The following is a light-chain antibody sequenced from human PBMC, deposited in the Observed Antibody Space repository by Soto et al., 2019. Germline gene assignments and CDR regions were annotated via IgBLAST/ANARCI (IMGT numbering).Light chain of an antibody. V-gene: IGKV1-5*03. CDR3: QQHANYPIT. Sequence: DIQMTQSPSTLSASIGDRVTITCRASGTIGSWLAWYQQKAGKAPNLLIYKASTLETGVPSRFSGSASGTEFTLTISSLQPDDFATYYCQQHANYPITFGGGTKVEI. CDR1: GTIGSW. J-gene: IGKJ4*01. CDR2: KAS.